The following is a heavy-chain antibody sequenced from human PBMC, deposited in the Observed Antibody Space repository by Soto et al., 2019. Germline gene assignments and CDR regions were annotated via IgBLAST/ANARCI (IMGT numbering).Heavy chain of an antibody. CDR2: ISGSGGST. CDR3: ARGEDYDFWSGYFWPPYYYGMDV. D-gene: IGHD3-3*01. J-gene: IGHJ6*02. CDR1: GFTFSSYA. Sequence: PGGSLRLSCAASGFTFSSYAMSWVRQAPGKGLEWVSAISGSGGSTYYADSVRGRFTISRDNSKNTLYLQMNSLRAEDTAVYYCARGEDYDFWSGYFWPPYYYGMDVWGQGTTVTVSS. V-gene: IGHV3-23*01.